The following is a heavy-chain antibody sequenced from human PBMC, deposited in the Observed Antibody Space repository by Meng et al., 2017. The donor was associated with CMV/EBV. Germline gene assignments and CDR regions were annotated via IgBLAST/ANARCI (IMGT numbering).Heavy chain of an antibody. CDR2: ISGYNDNT. CDR3: ARDTMMIMSFDH. CDR1: GYTFTHHG. D-gene: IGHD3-22*01. V-gene: IGHV1-18*01. Sequence: QVQLVQSGAEVRKPGASGKVSCKASGYTFTHHGISWVRQAPGQGLEWMGWISGYNDNTKYARHLQGRVTMTTDTSTNTAYTELRSLRSDDTAIYYCARDTMMIMSFDHWGPGTLVTVSS. J-gene: IGHJ4*02.